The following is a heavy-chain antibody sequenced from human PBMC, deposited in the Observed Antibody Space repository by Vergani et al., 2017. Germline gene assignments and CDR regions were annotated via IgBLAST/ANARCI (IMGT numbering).Heavy chain of an antibody. CDR1: GFTFDDYT. D-gene: IGHD6-19*01. CDR2: ISWDGGST. J-gene: IGHJ6*04. Sequence: EVQLVESGGVVVQPGGSLRLSCAASGFTFDDYTMHWVRQAPGKGLEWVSLISWDGGSTYYADSVKGRFTISRDNSKNSLYLQMNSLRTEDTAVYYCAKGMYSSGWYEMDVWGKGTTVTVSS. CDR3: AKGMYSSGWYEMDV. V-gene: IGHV3-43*01.